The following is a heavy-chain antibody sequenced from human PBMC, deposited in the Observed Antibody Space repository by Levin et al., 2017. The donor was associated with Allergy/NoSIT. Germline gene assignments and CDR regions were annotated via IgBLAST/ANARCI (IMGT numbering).Heavy chain of an antibody. V-gene: IGHV4-61*02. D-gene: IGHD6-19*01. CDR1: GGSISSGSYY. CDR2: IYTSGST. Sequence: SETLSLTCTVSGGSISSGSYYWSWIRQPAGTGLEWIGRIYTSGSTNYNPSLKSRVTISVDTSKNQFSLKLSSVTAADTAVYYCARLTRRGWYGSNFDYWGQGTLVTVSS. CDR3: ARLTRRGWYGSNFDY. J-gene: IGHJ4*02.